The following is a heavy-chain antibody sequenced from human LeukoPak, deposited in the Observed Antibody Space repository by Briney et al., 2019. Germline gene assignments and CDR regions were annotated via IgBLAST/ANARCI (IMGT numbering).Heavy chain of an antibody. J-gene: IGHJ6*02. D-gene: IGHD5/OR15-5a*01. Sequence: PGGSLRLSCAASGFTFSSYAMHWVRQAPGKGLEWVAVISYDGSNKYYADSVKGRLTISRDNSKNTLYLQMNSLRAEDTAVYYCARDFGVYDWNYYYGMDVWGQGTTVTVSS. CDR3: ARDFGVYDWNYYYGMDV. V-gene: IGHV3-30*04. CDR1: GFTFSSYA. CDR2: ISYDGSNK.